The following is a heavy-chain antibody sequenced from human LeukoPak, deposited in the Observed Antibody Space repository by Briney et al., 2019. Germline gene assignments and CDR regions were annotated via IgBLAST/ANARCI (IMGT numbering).Heavy chain of an antibody. CDR3: ARGIAIVRGVITPYYYMDV. Sequence: PSETLSLTCTVSGGSISSYYWSWIRQPPGKGLEWIGYIYYSGSTNYNPSLKNRVTISVDTSKNQFSLKLSSVTAADTAVYYCARGIAIVRGVITPYYYMDVWGKGTTVTISS. V-gene: IGHV4-59*01. CDR2: IYYSGST. D-gene: IGHD3-10*01. J-gene: IGHJ6*03. CDR1: GGSISSYY.